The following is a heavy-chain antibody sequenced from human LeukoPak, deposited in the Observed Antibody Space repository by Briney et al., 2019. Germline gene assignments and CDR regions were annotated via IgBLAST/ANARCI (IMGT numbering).Heavy chain of an antibody. Sequence: PGRSLRLSCAASGFTFSSYGMHWVRQAPGKGLEWVSSISSSSSYIYYADSVKGRFTISRDNAKNSLYLQMNSLRAEDTAVYYCARANDNYYYYYMDVWGKGTTVTISS. V-gene: IGHV3-21*01. J-gene: IGHJ6*03. CDR1: GFTFSSYG. CDR2: ISSSSSYI. CDR3: ARANDNYYYYYMDV. D-gene: IGHD3-9*01.